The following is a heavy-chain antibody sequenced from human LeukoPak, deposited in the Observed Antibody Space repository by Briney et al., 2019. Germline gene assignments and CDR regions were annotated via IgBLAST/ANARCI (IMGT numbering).Heavy chain of an antibody. Sequence: PGGSLRLSCAASGFTFSSYSMNWVRQAPGKGLEWVSSISSSSSYIYYADSVKGRFTISRDNAKNSLYLQMNSLRAEDTAVYYCARGSGSSDDALDIWGQGTMVTVSS. CDR3: ARGSGSSDDALDI. D-gene: IGHD1-26*01. CDR2: ISSSSSYI. CDR1: GFTFSSYS. V-gene: IGHV3-21*01. J-gene: IGHJ3*02.